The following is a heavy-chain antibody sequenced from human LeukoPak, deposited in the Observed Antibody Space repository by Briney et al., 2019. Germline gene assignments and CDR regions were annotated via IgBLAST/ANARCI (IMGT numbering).Heavy chain of an antibody. CDR2: IRSKAYRGTT. D-gene: IGHD5-18*01. Sequence: PGGSLRLSCTTSGFNFGDHAMTWVRQAPGKGLEWVGFIRSKAYRGTTEYAASVKGRFTISRDDSKSVVYLQMNSLKSDDTAVYYCSRGPIQLWVHNGVDVWGQGTTVTVSS. V-gene: IGHV3-49*04. CDR3: SRGPIQLWVHNGVDV. J-gene: IGHJ6*02. CDR1: GFNFGDHA.